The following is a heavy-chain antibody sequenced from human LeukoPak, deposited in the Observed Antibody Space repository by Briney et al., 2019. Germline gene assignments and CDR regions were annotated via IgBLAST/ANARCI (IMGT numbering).Heavy chain of an antibody. CDR2: IYYSGST. CDR1: GGSISSSSYY. J-gene: IGHJ4*02. V-gene: IGHV4-39*07. Sequence: SETLSLTCTVSGGSISSSSYYWGWIRQPPGKGLEWIGSIYYSGSTYYNPSHKSRVTTSVDTSKNQFSLKLSSVTAADTAVYYCARYYDFWSGYPYYFDYWGQGSLVTVSS. CDR3: ARYYDFWSGYPYYFDY. D-gene: IGHD3-3*01.